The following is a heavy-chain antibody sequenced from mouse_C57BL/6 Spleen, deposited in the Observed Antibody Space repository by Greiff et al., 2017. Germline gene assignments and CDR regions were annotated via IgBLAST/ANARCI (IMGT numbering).Heavy chain of an antibody. J-gene: IGHJ2*01. CDR2: INPYNGGT. D-gene: IGHD1-1*01. CDR3: ASYYYGSSFDY. Sequence: VQLQQSGPVLVKPGASVKMSCKASGYTFTDYYMNWVKQSHGKSLEWIGVINPYNGGTSYNQKFKGKATLTVDKSSSTAYMELNSLTSEDSAVXYCASYYYGSSFDYWGQGTTLTVSS. CDR1: GYTFTDYY. V-gene: IGHV1-19*01.